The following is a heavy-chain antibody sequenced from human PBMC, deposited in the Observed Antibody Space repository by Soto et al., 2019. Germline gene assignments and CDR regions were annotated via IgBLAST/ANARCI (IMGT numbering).Heavy chain of an antibody. Sequence: GGSLRLSCAASGFTFSSYDMHWVRQATGKGLEWVSAIGTAGDPYYPGSVKGRFTISRENAKNSLYLQMNSLRAGDTAVYYCARARRDYYDSSGYYYYWYFDLWGRGTLVTVSS. V-gene: IGHV3-13*05. CDR1: GFTFSSYD. D-gene: IGHD3-22*01. CDR3: ARARRDYYDSSGYYYYWYFDL. J-gene: IGHJ2*01. CDR2: IGTAGDP.